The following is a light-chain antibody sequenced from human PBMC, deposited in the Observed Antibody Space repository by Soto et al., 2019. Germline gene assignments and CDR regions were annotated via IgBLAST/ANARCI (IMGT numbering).Light chain of an antibody. CDR3: LQYGSSYT. V-gene: IGKV3-20*01. CDR1: QSVSSSY. CDR2: GAS. Sequence: EIVLTQSPGTLSLSPGERATLSCRASQSVSSSYLAWYQQKPGQAPRLLIYGASSRATGIPDRFSGDGSGTDFTLTISRLEPEDFALYYCLQYGSSYTFGQGTKLEIK. J-gene: IGKJ2*01.